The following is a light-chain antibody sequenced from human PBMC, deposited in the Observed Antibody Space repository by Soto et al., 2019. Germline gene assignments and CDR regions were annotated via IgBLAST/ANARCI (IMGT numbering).Light chain of an antibody. J-gene: IGLJ3*02. CDR2: DVS. V-gene: IGLV2-14*01. Sequence: QSALTQPASVSGSPGQSITISCTGTSSDVGGYNYVSWYQQHPGKAPKLMIYDVSNRPSGVSNRFSGSKSGNMASLTISGLQAEDEADYYCSSYTSSSPWVFGGGTKLTVL. CDR1: SSDVGGYNY. CDR3: SSYTSSSPWV.